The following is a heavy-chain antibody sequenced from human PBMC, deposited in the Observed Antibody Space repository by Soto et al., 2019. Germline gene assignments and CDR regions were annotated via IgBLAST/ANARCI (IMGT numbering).Heavy chain of an antibody. Sequence: GGSLRLSCAASGFTFSSYSMNWVRQAPGKGLEWVSYISSSSSTIYYADSVKGRFTISRDNAKNSLYLQMNSLRDEDTAVYYCARDLEYRSSLYHGMDVWGQGTTVTFSS. CDR1: GFTFSSYS. D-gene: IGHD6-6*01. CDR2: ISSSSSTI. J-gene: IGHJ6*02. CDR3: ARDLEYRSSLYHGMDV. V-gene: IGHV3-48*02.